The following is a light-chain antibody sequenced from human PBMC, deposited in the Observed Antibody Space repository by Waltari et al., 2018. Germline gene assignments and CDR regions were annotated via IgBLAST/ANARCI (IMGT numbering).Light chain of an antibody. J-gene: IGLJ1*01. V-gene: IGLV1-44*01. Sequence: QSVLTQPPSASGTPGQRVTISCSGSRSNIGSNTVNWYQQLPGTAPKLLIYTNNPRPSGVPDRFSGCKSGTSASLAISGLQSEDEADYYCAAWDDSLNGFYVFGTGTKVTVL. CDR2: TNN. CDR3: AAWDDSLNGFYV. CDR1: RSNIGSNT.